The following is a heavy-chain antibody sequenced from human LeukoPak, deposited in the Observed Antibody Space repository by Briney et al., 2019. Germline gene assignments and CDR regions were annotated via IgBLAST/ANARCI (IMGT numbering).Heavy chain of an antibody. V-gene: IGHV3-53*01. D-gene: IGHD3-22*01. CDR2: IYSGGST. CDR1: GFTVSSNY. J-gene: IGHJ4*02. Sequence: PGGSLRLSCAASGFTVSSNYMSWVRQAPGEGLEWVSVIYSGGSTYYADPVKGRFTISRDNSKNTLYLQMNSLRAEDTAVYYCARSSGRYDSSGYSDYWGQGTLVTVSS. CDR3: ARSSGRYDSSGYSDY.